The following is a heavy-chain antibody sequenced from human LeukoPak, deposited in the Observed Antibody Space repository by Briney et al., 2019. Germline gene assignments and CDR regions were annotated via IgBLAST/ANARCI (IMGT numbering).Heavy chain of an antibody. CDR2: ISAYNGNT. Sequence: GASAKVSCKASGGTYSSYAISWVRQAPGQGLEWMGWISAYNGNTNYAQKLQGRVTMTTDTSTSTAYMELRSLRSDDTAVYYCARSRDYDFWSGYYPFDYWGQGTLVTVSS. V-gene: IGHV1-18*01. D-gene: IGHD3-3*01. CDR1: GGTYSSYA. CDR3: ARSRDYDFWSGYYPFDY. J-gene: IGHJ4*02.